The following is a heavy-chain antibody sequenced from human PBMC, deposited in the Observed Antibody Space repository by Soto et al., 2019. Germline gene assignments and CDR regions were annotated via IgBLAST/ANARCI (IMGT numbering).Heavy chain of an antibody. CDR3: ARGALYDFWSGYYD. CDR1: GFTFSSYS. Sequence: GGSLRLSCAASGFTFSSYSMNWFRQAPGKGLEWVSSISSSSSYIYYADSVKGRFTISRDNAKNSLYLQMNSLRAEDTAVYYCARGALYDFWSGYYDWGQGTLVTVSS. CDR2: ISSSSSYI. D-gene: IGHD3-3*01. J-gene: IGHJ4*02. V-gene: IGHV3-21*01.